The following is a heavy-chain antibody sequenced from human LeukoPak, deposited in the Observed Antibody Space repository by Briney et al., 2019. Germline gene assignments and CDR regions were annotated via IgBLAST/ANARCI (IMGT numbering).Heavy chain of an antibody. CDR2: ISYDGSNK. Sequence: PGRSLRLSCAASGFTFSSYGMHWVRQAPGKGLGWVAVISYDGSNKYYADSVKGRFTISRDNSKNTLYLQMNSLRAEDTAVYYCAKGGWSLYYFDYWGQGTLVTVSS. J-gene: IGHJ4*02. D-gene: IGHD6-19*01. V-gene: IGHV3-30*18. CDR3: AKGGWSLYYFDY. CDR1: GFTFSSYG.